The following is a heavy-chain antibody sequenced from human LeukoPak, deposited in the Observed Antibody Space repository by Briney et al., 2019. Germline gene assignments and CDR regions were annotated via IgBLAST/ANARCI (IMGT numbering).Heavy chain of an antibody. Sequence: TGGSLRLSCAASGFTFDDYAMHWVRQAPGKGLEWVSLISGDGGSTYYADSVKGRFTISRGNSKNSLYLQMNSLRTEDTALYYCAKESLPYYYDSSGYPYYFDYWGQGTLVTVSS. J-gene: IGHJ4*02. V-gene: IGHV3-43*02. CDR3: AKESLPYYYDSSGYPYYFDY. CDR2: ISGDGGST. CDR1: GFTFDDYA. D-gene: IGHD3-22*01.